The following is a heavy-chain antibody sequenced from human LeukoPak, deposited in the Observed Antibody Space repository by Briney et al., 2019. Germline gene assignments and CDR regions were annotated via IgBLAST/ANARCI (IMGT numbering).Heavy chain of an antibody. CDR2: INPSGGST. CDR3: ARDPPYYDSSGYYLFLFDY. CDR1: GYTFTSYY. V-gene: IGHV1-46*01. D-gene: IGHD3-22*01. J-gene: IGHJ4*02. Sequence: GASVKVSCKASGYTFTSYYMHWVRRAPGQGLEWMGIINPSGGSTSYAQKFQGRVTMTRDMSTSTVYMELSSLRSEDTAVYYCARDPPYYDSSGYYLFLFDYWGQGTLVTVSS.